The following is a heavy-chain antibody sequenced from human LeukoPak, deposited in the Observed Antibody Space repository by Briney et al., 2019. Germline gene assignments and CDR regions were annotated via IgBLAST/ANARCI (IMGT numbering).Heavy chain of an antibody. Sequence: PGGSLRLSCAASGFTFSSNWMSWARQAPGKGLEWVANIKQDGSEKFYVDSVKGRFTISRDNAKNSLYLQMNSLSPEDTAVYYCATSPWGVTGYWGQGTLVYVSS. J-gene: IGHJ4*02. CDR3: ATSPWGVTGY. CDR2: IKQDGSEK. D-gene: IGHD7-27*01. CDR1: GFTFSSNW. V-gene: IGHV3-7*01.